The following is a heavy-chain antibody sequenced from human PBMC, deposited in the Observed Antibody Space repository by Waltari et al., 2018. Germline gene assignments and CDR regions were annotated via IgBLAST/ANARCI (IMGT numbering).Heavy chain of an antibody. CDR2: IYSGGLT. Sequence: EVQLVESGGGLIKPGESLRLACGASGFIVSNNSMCWVRQAPGRGLEWVSVIYSGGLTYYADSVKGRFTISRDDTKNTLYLQMNSLRAEDTAVYYCARDASDSFDIWGQGTMVTVSS. V-gene: IGHV3-53*01. J-gene: IGHJ3*02. CDR1: GFIVSNNS. CDR3: ARDASDSFDI.